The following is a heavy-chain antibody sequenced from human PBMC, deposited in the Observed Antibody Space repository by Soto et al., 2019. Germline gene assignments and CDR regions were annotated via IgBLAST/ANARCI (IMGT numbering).Heavy chain of an antibody. CDR1: GYTFTSYG. CDR3: ARCMWYYDFWSGSNGMDG. CDR2: ISAYNGNT. Sequence: ASVKVSCKASGYTFTSYGISWVRQAPGQGLEWMGWISAYNGNTNYAQKLQGRVTMTTDTSTSTAYMELRSLRSDDTAVYYCARCMWYYDFWSGSNGMDGWGQGTTVTVAS. J-gene: IGHJ6*02. V-gene: IGHV1-18*01. D-gene: IGHD3-3*01.